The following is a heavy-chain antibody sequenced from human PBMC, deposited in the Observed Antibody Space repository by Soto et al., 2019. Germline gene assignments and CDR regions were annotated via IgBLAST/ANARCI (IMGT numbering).Heavy chain of an antibody. Sequence: VQLLASGGDLVQPGGSLRLSCAASGFTFSTYAMSWVRQAPGKGLEWVSGIGASGGDTYYAGSVKGRFTISRDNSKNTLFLQMNRRRAADTAVYYCGKHLQPPYGDYVLDYWGQGAPVTVSS. CDR3: GKHLQPPYGDYVLDY. CDR1: GFTFSTYA. D-gene: IGHD4-17*01. CDR2: IGASGGDT. V-gene: IGHV3-23*01. J-gene: IGHJ4*02.